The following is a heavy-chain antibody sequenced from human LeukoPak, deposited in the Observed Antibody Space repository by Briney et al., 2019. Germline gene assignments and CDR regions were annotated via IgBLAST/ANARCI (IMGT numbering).Heavy chain of an antibody. CDR2: INHSGST. V-gene: IGHV4-34*01. CDR3: ARYPLVSSTSEWLFAPSYYYYGMDV. CDR1: GGPFSGYY. D-gene: IGHD3-3*01. Sequence: SETLSLTCAVYGGPFSGYYWSWIRQPPGKGLEGIGEINHSGSTNYNPPLKSRVTISVDTSKNQFSLKLSSVTAADTAVYYCARYPLVSSTSEWLFAPSYYYYGMDVWGQGTTVTVSS. J-gene: IGHJ6*02.